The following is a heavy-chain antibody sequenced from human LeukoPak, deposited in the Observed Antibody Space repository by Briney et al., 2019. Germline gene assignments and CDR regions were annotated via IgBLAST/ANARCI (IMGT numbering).Heavy chain of an antibody. CDR3: ARDRGDFWSGYYILDY. CDR2: TYYSGST. Sequence: SETLSLTCTVSGGSISSYYWSWIRQPPGKGLEWIGYTYYSGSTNYNPSLKSRVTISVDTSKNQFSLKLSSVTAADTAVYYCARDRGDFWSGYYILDYWGQGTLVTVSS. CDR1: GGSISSYY. V-gene: IGHV4-59*01. J-gene: IGHJ4*02. D-gene: IGHD3-3*01.